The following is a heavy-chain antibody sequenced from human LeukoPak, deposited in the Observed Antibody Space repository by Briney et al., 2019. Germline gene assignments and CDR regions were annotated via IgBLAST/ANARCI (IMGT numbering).Heavy chain of an antibody. D-gene: IGHD3-22*01. CDR3: ARLKDYYDSSGYPDY. CDR2: IDPSDSYT. V-gene: IGHV5-10-1*01. Sequence: GESLKISCKGSGCSFTSYWISWVRQMPGKGLEWMGRIDPSDSYTNYSPSFQGHVTISADKSISTAYLQWSSLKASDTAMYYCARLKDYYDSSGYPDYWGQGTLVTVSS. J-gene: IGHJ4*02. CDR1: GCSFTSYW.